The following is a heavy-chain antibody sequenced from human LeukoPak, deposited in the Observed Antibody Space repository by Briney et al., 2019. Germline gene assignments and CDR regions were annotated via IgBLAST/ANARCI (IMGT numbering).Heavy chain of an antibody. V-gene: IGHV3-23*01. J-gene: IGHJ4*02. Sequence: GGSLSLSCAASGFTFSSYAMSWVRQAPGKGLEWVSAISGSGGRTYYADSVKGRFTISRDNSKNTLYLQMNSLRAEDTAVYYCAKDGAAYYYDTSGYYYFDYWGQGTLVTVSS. D-gene: IGHD3-22*01. CDR2: ISGSGGRT. CDR1: GFTFSSYA. CDR3: AKDGAAYYYDTSGYYYFDY.